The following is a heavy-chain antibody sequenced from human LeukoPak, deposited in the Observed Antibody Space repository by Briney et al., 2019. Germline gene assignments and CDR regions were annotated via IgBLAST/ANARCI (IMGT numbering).Heavy chain of an antibody. CDR2: VFHSGVT. CDR3: ATRADWFDP. J-gene: IGHJ5*02. V-gene: IGHV4-59*12. CDR1: GDSITSYY. Sequence: SETLSLTCSVSGDSITSYYWSWIRQLPGRGLEWIGYVFHSGVTNYNPSLKSRVTLSLDTSKNQFSLKLKSVTAADTAVYFCATRADWFDPWGQGTLVTVSS.